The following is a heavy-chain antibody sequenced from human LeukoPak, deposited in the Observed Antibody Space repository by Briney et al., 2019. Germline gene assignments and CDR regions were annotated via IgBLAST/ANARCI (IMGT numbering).Heavy chain of an antibody. V-gene: IGHV3-23*01. Sequence: GGSLRLSCAASGFTFNSYAMSWVRQAPGKGLEWVSSNSGSGVSTSYADSVRGRFTISRDNSKNTLYLQMNSLRAEDTAVYYCARGPTMYGLDVWGQGTTVTVSS. CDR1: GFTFNSYA. CDR2: NSGSGVST. CDR3: ARGPTMYGLDV. J-gene: IGHJ6*02.